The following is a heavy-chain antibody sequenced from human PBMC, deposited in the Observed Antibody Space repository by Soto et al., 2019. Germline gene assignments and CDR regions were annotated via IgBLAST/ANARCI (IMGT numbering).Heavy chain of an antibody. CDR2: ISWNGAST. V-gene: IGHV3-9*01. J-gene: IGHJ4*02. CDR3: ANHPLYGSGFDC. CDR1: GFTFDDYA. Sequence: EVQLVESGGGLVQPGGSLRLSCAASGFTFDDYAIQWVRQAPGRGLEWVAGISWNGASTDYADSVKGRITISRDNAKNSLHLQMNSLRSGDTALYYCANHPLYGSGFDCWGQGTMVTVSS. D-gene: IGHD3-10*01.